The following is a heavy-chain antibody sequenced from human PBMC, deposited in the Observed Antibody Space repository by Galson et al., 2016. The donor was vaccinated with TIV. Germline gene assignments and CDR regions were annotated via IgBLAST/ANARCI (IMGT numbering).Heavy chain of an antibody. CDR3: ARDPTYYDTNGWGH. CDR1: GDSLNELV. CDR2: FDPEVFKT. V-gene: IGHV1-24*01. J-gene: IGHJ4*02. D-gene: IGHD3-22*01. Sequence: SVKVSCKVSGDSLNELVMHWVRQAPGKGLEWMGGFDPEVFKTVYAQKFQGRLTMTTDTSTSTAYMELRSLRSDGTAMYYCARDPTYYDTNGWGHWGQGTLVIVSS.